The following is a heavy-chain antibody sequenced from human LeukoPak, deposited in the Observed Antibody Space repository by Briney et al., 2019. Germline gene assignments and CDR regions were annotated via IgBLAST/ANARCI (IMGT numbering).Heavy chain of an antibody. V-gene: IGHV3-53*01. Sequence: AGGSLRLSCAASGFTFSDYYMSWIRQAPGKGLEWVSSIYGGDNREYSDSVKGRFTISRDDSKNTVSLQMSSLRVEDTAMYYCARDLGDIVVVPAAHFDYWGQGTLVTVSS. J-gene: IGHJ4*02. D-gene: IGHD2-2*01. CDR2: IYGGDNR. CDR3: ARDLGDIVVVPAAHFDY. CDR1: GFTFSDYY.